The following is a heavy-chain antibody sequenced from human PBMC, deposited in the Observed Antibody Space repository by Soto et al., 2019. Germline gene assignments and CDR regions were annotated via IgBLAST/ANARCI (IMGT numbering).Heavy chain of an antibody. CDR2: IYYSGST. V-gene: IGHV4-59*08. CDR1: GGSISSYY. D-gene: IGHD3-22*01. Sequence: SETLSLTCTVSGGSISSYYWSWIRQPPGKGLEWIGYIYYSGSTNYNPSLKSRVTISVDTSKNQFSLKLRSVTAADTAVYYCARLYYYDTSGSPWGQGTLVTVS. CDR3: ARLYYYDTSGSP. J-gene: IGHJ5*02.